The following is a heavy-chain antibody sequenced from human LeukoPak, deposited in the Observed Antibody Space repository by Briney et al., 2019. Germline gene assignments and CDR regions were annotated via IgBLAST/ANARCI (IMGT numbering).Heavy chain of an antibody. CDR2: IKQEGSEK. J-gene: IGHJ5*02. CDR1: GFTFSSYW. V-gene: IGHV3-7*01. CDR3: ARGPHAGWFDP. Sequence: PGGSLRLPCAASGFTFSSYWMSWVRQAPGKGLEGVANIKQEGSEKYYVHSVKGRFTISRDNAKNSLYLQMNSLRAEDTAVYYCARGPHAGWFDPWGQGTLVTVSS.